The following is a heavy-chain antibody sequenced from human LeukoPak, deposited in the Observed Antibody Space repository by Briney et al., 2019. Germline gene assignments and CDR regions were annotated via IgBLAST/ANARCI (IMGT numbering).Heavy chain of an antibody. CDR2: INHSGST. V-gene: IGHV4-34*01. Sequence: SETPSLTCAVYGGSFSGYYWSWIRQPPGKGLEWIGEINHSGSTNYNPSLKSRVTISVDTSKNQFSLKLSSVTTADTAVYYCARVSSSWYSSDYWGQGTLVTVSS. CDR3: ARVSSSWYSSDY. D-gene: IGHD6-13*01. CDR1: GGSFSGYY. J-gene: IGHJ4*02.